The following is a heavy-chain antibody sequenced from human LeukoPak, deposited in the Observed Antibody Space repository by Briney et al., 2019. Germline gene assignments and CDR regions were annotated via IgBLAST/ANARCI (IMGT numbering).Heavy chain of an antibody. CDR3: ARARSGTLEY. CDR1: GYTFSDYY. V-gene: IGHV1-2*02. J-gene: IGHJ4*02. D-gene: IGHD1-26*01. CDR2: INPNSGDT. Sequence: ASVKVSCKTSGYTFSDYYIHWIRQAPGQGLEWMGRINPNSGDTNYAQKFQGRVTMTRDTSISTAYMELSRLRSDDTAVYYCARARSGTLEYWGQGTLVTVSS.